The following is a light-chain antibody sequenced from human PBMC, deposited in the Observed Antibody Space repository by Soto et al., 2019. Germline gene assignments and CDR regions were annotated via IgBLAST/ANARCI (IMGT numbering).Light chain of an antibody. CDR2: EVS. J-gene: IGLJ1*01. Sequence: QSVLTQPAPVSGSPGQSITISCTGTSSDVGGYNFVSWYQQHPGKAPKLMIYEVSNRPSGVSNRFSGSKSGNTASLTISGLQAEDEADYYCSSYTSSTPLGYVFGTGTKLTVL. V-gene: IGLV2-14*01. CDR1: SSDVGGYNF. CDR3: SSYTSSTPLGYV.